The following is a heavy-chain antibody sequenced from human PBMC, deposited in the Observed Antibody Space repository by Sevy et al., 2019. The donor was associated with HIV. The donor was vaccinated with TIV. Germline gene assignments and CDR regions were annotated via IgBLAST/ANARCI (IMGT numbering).Heavy chain of an antibody. Sequence: GGSLRLSCAASGFTPITYGMHWVRRAPGKGLEGVAVIGYDGSNKYYPDSVKGRFTISRDNSKNTLFLQMDSLRAEDTAVYYCARDPRMYGDYLLAYFDYWGQGTLVTVSS. V-gene: IGHV3-33*01. J-gene: IGHJ4*02. CDR3: ARDPRMYGDYLLAYFDY. CDR2: IGYDGSNK. CDR1: GFTPITYG. D-gene: IGHD2-8*01.